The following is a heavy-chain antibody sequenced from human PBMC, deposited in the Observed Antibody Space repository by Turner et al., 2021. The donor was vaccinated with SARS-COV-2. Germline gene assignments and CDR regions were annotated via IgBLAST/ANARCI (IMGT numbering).Heavy chain of an antibody. V-gene: IGHV3-30*18. J-gene: IGHJ6*03. CDR3: AKCGYQYYHYYYMDV. D-gene: IGHD6-25*01. CDR2: ISSDGSNK. Sequence: QVQLVESGGGVVQPGRSLRLSCAASGFTFSSYGMHWVRQAPGKGLEWMAVISSDGSNKYYADSLKGRFTISRDNSKNTLYLQMSSLRAEDTAVYYCAKCGYQYYHYYYMDVWGKGTTVTVSS. CDR1: GFTFSSYG.